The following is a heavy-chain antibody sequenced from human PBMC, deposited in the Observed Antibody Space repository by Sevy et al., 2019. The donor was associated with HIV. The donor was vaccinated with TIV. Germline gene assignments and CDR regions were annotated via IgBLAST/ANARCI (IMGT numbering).Heavy chain of an antibody. CDR3: ARSGAKYYDSYGYYWLDP. J-gene: IGHJ5*02. Sequence: ASVKVSCKASAHRFTDYFMYWMRQAPGQGLEWMGWINPNNGDTKYAQTFQGRVTLTRETSRSTAYMELSRLTSDDTAVYYCARSGAKYYDSYGYYWLDPWGQGTLVTVSS. CDR1: AHRFTDYF. D-gene: IGHD3-22*01. V-gene: IGHV1-2*02. CDR2: INPNNGDT.